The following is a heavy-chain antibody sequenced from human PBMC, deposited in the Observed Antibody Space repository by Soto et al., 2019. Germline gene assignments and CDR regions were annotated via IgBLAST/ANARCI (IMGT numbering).Heavy chain of an antibody. CDR2: ISSDGGT. J-gene: IGHJ4*02. CDR3: ARDVMSVAGSADY. CDR1: AFTVRSNY. V-gene: IGHV3-53*01. D-gene: IGHD6-19*01. Sequence: GGSLRLSCAASAFTVRSNYMSWVRQAPGKGPEWVSTISSDGGTYYTDSVKGRFAISRDNSKNTLYLQMNSLTAEDTAVYYCARDVMSVAGSADYWGQGTLVTVSS.